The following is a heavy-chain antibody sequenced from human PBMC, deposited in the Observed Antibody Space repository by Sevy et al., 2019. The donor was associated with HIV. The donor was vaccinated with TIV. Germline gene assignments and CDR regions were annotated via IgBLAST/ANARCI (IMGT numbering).Heavy chain of an antibody. CDR1: GGTFSSYA. J-gene: IGHJ4*02. Sequence: ASVKVSCKASGGTFSSYAISWVRQAPGQGLEWMGGIIPIFGIANYAQKFQGRVTITADESTSTAYMELSSLRSEDTAVYYCARENDDGSGFFWGQGTLVTVSS. CDR3: ARENDDGSGFF. D-gene: IGHD3-10*01. V-gene: IGHV1-69*13. CDR2: IIPIFGIA.